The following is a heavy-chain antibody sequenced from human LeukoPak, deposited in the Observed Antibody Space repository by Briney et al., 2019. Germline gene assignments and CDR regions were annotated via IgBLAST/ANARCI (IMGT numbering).Heavy chain of an antibody. J-gene: IGHJ5*02. CDR3: ARVGYYYDSSGYYSWFDP. D-gene: IGHD3-22*01. V-gene: IGHV4-39*01. CDR2: IYYSGST. Sequence: SETLSLTCTVSGGSISSSSYYWGWIRQPPGKGLEWIGSIYYSGSTYYNPSLKSRVTISVDTSKNQFSLKLSSVTAADTAVYYCARVGYYYDSSGYYSWFDPWGQGTLVTVSS. CDR1: GGSISSSSYY.